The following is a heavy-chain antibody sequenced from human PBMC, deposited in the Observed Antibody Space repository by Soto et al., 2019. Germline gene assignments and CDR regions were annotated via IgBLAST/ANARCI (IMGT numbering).Heavy chain of an antibody. J-gene: IGHJ4*02. CDR3: GKDLTTMVRMYDY. V-gene: IGHV3-9*01. D-gene: IGHD5-18*01. Sequence: EVQLVESGGALVQPGRSLRLSCAASGFTFDDYAMHWVRQAPGKGPEWVSGISWNSASIGYADSVKGRFTISRDNAKKSLYLQMNSLRPEDTAVYFCGKDLTTMVRMYDYWGQGTLVTVSS. CDR2: ISWNSASI. CDR1: GFTFDDYA.